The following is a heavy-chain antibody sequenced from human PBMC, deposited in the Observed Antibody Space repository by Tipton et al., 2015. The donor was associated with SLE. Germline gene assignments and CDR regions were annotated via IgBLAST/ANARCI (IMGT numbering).Heavy chain of an antibody. CDR2: ISAYNGNT. CDR1: GYTFTSYG. Sequence: QVQLVQSGAEVKKPGASVKVSCKASGYTFTSYGISWVRQAPGQGLEWMGWISAYNGNTNYAQKLQGRVTMTTDTSTSTAYMELRSPRSDDTAVYYWARSGHCTGGVCYPDYCYGMDVWGQGTTVTVS. J-gene: IGHJ6*02. CDR3: ARSGHCTGGVCYPDYCYGMDV. V-gene: IGHV1-18*01. D-gene: IGHD2-8*02.